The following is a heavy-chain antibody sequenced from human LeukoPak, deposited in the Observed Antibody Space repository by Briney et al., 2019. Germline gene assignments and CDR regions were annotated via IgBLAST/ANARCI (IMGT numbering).Heavy chain of an antibody. D-gene: IGHD6-13*01. V-gene: IGHV4-61*02. Sequence: APETLSLTCTVSGGSISSASYYWSWIRQPAGKGLEWIGRIYTSGSTNYNPSLKSRVTISVDTSKNQFSLKLSSVTAADTAVYYCAMRERLAAAFDYWGQGTLVTVSS. CDR2: IYTSGST. CDR1: GGSISSASYY. J-gene: IGHJ4*02. CDR3: AMRERLAAAFDY.